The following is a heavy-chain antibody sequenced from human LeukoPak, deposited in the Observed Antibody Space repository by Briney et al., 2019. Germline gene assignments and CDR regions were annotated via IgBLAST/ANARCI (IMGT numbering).Heavy chain of an antibody. CDR1: GGSFSGSY. Sequence: SETLCLTCAVYGGSFSGSYWSWIRQPPGKALEWIGEINHSGSTNYNPSLKSRVTISVDTSKNQFSLKLSSVTAADTAVYYCARAHDSSSCIDYWGQGTLVTVSS. CDR2: INHSGST. J-gene: IGHJ4*02. D-gene: IGHD6-13*01. CDR3: ARAHDSSSCIDY. V-gene: IGHV4-34*01.